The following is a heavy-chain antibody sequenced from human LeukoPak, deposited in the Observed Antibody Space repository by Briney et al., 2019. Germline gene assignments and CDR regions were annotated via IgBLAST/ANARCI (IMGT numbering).Heavy chain of an antibody. J-gene: IGHJ4*02. D-gene: IGHD1-26*01. CDR1: GGSISNSTDY. V-gene: IGHV4-39*01. Sequence: SETLSLTCTASGGSISNSTDYWAWIRQPPGKGLEWIVTMYYSGDTYHNPSLKSRVTMSVDTSKNQVSLMLSSVTAADTAVYYCARSSIVRGFDNWGPGTLITVSS. CDR3: ARSSIVRGFDN. CDR2: MYYSGDT.